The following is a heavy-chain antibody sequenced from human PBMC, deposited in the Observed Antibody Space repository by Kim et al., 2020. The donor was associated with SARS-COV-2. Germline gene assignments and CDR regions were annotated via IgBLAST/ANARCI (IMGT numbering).Heavy chain of an antibody. CDR1: EFTFSDHY. Sequence: GWSLRLSCAVSEFTFSDHYMDWVRQAPGKGLEWVGRIRNKVSSYTTEYAASVKGRFTISRDDSKNSVYLQMNSLKTEDTAFYYCTRVFGSYYDTSTGYWRGVGVYWGQGTLVTVSS. D-gene: IGHD3-9*01. V-gene: IGHV3-72*01. CDR2: IRNKVSSYTT. CDR3: TRVFGSYYDTSTGYWRGVGVY. J-gene: IGHJ4*02.